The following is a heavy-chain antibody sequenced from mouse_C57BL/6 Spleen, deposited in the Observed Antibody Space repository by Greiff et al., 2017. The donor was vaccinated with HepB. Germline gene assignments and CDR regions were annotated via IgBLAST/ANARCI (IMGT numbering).Heavy chain of an antibody. CDR3: ARSRDGYYFDY. D-gene: IGHD2-3*01. CDR2: IDPSDSYT. V-gene: IGHV1-69*01. Sequence: QVQLQQSGAELVMPGASVKLSCKASGYTFTSYWMHWVKQRPGQGLEWIGEIDPSDSYTNYNQKFKGKSTLTVDKSSSTAYMQLSSLTSEDSAVYYCARSRDGYYFDYWGQGTTLTVSS. J-gene: IGHJ2*01. CDR1: GYTFTSYW.